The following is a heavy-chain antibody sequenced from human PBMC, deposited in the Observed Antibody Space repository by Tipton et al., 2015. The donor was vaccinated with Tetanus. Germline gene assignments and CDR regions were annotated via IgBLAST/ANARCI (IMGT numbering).Heavy chain of an antibody. CDR2: INPSGGST. Sequence: QVQLVQSGAEVKKPGASVKVSCKASGYTFTSYYMHWVRQAPGQGLEWMGKINPSGGSTSYAQKFQGRVTMTRDTSTSTVYMELSSLRSEDTAVYYCARDLRVVVAATPVSYYYGMDVWGQGTTVTVSS. CDR1: GYTFTSYY. J-gene: IGHJ6*02. CDR3: ARDLRVVVAATPVSYYYGMDV. V-gene: IGHV1-46*01. D-gene: IGHD2-15*01.